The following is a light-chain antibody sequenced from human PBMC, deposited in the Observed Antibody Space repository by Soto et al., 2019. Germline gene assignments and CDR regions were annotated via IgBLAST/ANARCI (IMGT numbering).Light chain of an antibody. CDR3: ETWDSNTWV. CDR2: LEGSGSY. J-gene: IGLJ3*02. Sequence: QSVLTQSSSASASLGSSVKLTCTLSSGHSSYIIAWHQQQPGKAPRYLMKLEGSGSYNKGSGVPDRFSDSSPGADRYLTITNLQFEDEADYYCETWDSNTWVFGGGTKVTVL. V-gene: IGLV4-60*02. CDR1: SGHSSYI.